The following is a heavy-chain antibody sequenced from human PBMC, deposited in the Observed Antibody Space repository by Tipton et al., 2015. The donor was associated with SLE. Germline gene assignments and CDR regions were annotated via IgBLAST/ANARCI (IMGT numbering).Heavy chain of an antibody. CDR1: GVSISTSRYY. CDR2: IYYSGST. Sequence: TLSLTCSVSGVSISTSRYYWGWIRQSPGQGLEWIGYIYYSGSTNYNPSLKSRVTISVDTSKNQFSLKVSSVTAADTAVYYCARGSSYYVYWGQGTLVTVSS. J-gene: IGHJ4*02. CDR3: ARGSSYYVY. V-gene: IGHV4-31*03. D-gene: IGHD1-26*01.